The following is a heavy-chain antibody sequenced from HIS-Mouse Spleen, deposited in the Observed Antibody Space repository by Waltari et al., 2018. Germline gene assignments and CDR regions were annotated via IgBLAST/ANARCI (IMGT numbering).Heavy chain of an antibody. J-gene: IGHJ2*01. CDR3: AREIPYSSSWYDWYFDL. CDR1: GGSISSSSYY. V-gene: IGHV4-39*07. CDR2: IYYSGST. D-gene: IGHD6-13*01. Sequence: QLQLQESGPGLVKPSETLSLTCPVSGGSISSSSYYRGWIRQPPGKGLEWFGSIYYSGSTYYNTSLKSRVTISVDTSKNQFSLKLSSVTAADTAVYYCAREIPYSSSWYDWYFDLWGRGTLVTVSS.